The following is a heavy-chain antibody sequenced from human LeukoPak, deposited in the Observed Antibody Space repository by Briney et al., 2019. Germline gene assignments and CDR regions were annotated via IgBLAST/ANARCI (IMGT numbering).Heavy chain of an antibody. D-gene: IGHD5-12*01. CDR2: IYYSGTT. CDR3: ARGFDSKSTYFDY. Sequence: SETLSLSCTVSGGSISNSYWNWIRQPPGQGLEWIGYIYYSGTTNYNPSLRSRVTISVDTSKNQFSLRLTSVTAADTAVYYCARGFDSKSTYFDYWGQGTLVTVSS. V-gene: IGHV4-59*01. J-gene: IGHJ4*02. CDR1: GGSISNSY.